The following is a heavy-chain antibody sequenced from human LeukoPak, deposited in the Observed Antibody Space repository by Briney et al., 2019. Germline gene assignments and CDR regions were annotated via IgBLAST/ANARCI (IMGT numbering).Heavy chain of an antibody. CDR1: GFTFSSYS. Sequence: GGSLRLFCAASGFTFSSYSMNWVRQAPGKGLEWVSSISSSSSYIYYADSVKGRFTISRDNAKNSLYLQMNSLRAEDTAVYYCARDRNKQSHHGMDVWGQGTTVTVSS. D-gene: IGHD6-19*01. V-gene: IGHV3-21*01. CDR2: ISSSSSYI. CDR3: ARDRNKQSHHGMDV. J-gene: IGHJ6*02.